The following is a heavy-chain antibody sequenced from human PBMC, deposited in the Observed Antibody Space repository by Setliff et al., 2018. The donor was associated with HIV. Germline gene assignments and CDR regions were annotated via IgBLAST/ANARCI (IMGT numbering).Heavy chain of an antibody. CDR3: ARLPRIALSGTFGWFDP. Sequence: TLSLTCTVSGDSFNNYYCSWIRQLPGKGLEWIAYMSYSGGANYNPSLKSRVTISVDTSKGQFSLRLSSVTAADTAVYYCARLPRIALSGTFGWFDPWGQGTLVTVS. D-gene: IGHD6-19*01. V-gene: IGHV4-59*08. CDR2: MSYSGGA. J-gene: IGHJ5*02. CDR1: GDSFNNYY.